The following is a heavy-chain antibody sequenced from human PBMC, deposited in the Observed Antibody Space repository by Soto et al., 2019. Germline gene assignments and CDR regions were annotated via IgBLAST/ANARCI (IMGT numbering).Heavy chain of an antibody. Sequence: EVQLVESGGGSVQPGGSLRLSCAASGFTFSTFSMNWVRKAPGRGLEWISNISGGGRPISYADSVKGRFTISRDNAKNSLYLQLDSLTDEDTAVYYCARDLGWAFDSWGQGTLVTVSS. J-gene: IGHJ4*02. CDR3: ARDLGWAFDS. V-gene: IGHV3-48*02. CDR1: GFTFSTFS. CDR2: ISGGGRPI. D-gene: IGHD6-19*01.